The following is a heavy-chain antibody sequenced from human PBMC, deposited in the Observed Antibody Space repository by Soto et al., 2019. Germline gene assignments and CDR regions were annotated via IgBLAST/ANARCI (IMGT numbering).Heavy chain of an antibody. V-gene: IGHV3-33*01. CDR3: VREGPRKIVGAIDY. CDR1: GFSFRDFA. CDR2: IRRDGSYE. D-gene: IGHD1-26*01. J-gene: IGHJ4*02. Sequence: VHLVESGGGVVQPGKSLRISCAASGFSFRDFAMHWFRQAPGKGLEWLATIRRDGSYENYGDSVKGRFTISRDNFKNTLYLQMDSRRVEDTALYYCVREGPRKIVGAIDYWGQGTLVTVSS.